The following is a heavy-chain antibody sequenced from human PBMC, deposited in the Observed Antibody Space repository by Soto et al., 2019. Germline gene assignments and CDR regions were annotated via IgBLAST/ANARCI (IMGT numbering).Heavy chain of an antibody. V-gene: IGHV3-48*01. CDR2: ISSSSSTI. CDR1: GFTFSSYS. CDR3: AKGVPGIAVAGTGYFQH. D-gene: IGHD6-19*01. J-gene: IGHJ1*01. Sequence: HPGGSLRLSCAASGFTFSSYSMNWVRQAPGKGLEWVSYISSSSSTIYYADSVKGRFTISRDNAKNSLYLQMNSLRAEDTAVYYCAKGVPGIAVAGTGYFQHWGQGTLVTVSS.